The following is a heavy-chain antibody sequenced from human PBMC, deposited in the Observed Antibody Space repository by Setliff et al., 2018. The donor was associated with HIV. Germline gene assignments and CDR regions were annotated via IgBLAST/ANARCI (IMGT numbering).Heavy chain of an antibody. V-gene: IGHV4-39*07. Sequence: PSETLSLTCIVSRGSISSTSHYWGWVRQSPWRRLEWIGSIYYSGRTYYNPSLKSRVAMSVETSTNQFSLDLTSVTAADTAVYFCAGEIAPAARLPNVGGPPPPGYYHYMDVWGKGTTVTVSS. D-gene: IGHD2-8*01. J-gene: IGHJ6*03. CDR2: IYYSGRT. CDR1: RGSISSTSHY. CDR3: AGEIAPAARLPNVGGPPPPGYYHYMDV.